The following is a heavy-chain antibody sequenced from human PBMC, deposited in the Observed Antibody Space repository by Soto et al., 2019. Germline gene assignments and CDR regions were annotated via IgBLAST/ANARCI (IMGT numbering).Heavy chain of an antibody. V-gene: IGHV3-11*05. Sequence: GSLRLSCAASGFTFSDYYMSWIRQAPGKGLEWVSYISSSSSYTNYADSVKGRFTISRDNAKNSLYLQMNSLRAEDTAVYYCARDYCSSTSCYFGDAFDIWGQGTMVTVSS. CDR1: GFTFSDYY. D-gene: IGHD2-2*01. CDR3: ARDYCSSTSCYFGDAFDI. CDR2: ISSSSSYT. J-gene: IGHJ3*02.